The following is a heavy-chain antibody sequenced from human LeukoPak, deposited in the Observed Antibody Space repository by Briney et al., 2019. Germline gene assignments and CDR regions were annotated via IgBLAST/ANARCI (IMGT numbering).Heavy chain of an antibody. CDR1: GITFNRYS. J-gene: IGHJ5*01. CDR3: AKGYRNHLLILLDS. D-gene: IGHD3-16*01. CDR2: ISSGSTYI. V-gene: IGHV3-21*01. Sequence: GGSLRLSCAASGITFNRYSMNWVRQAPGKGLEWVSSISSGSTYIYYADSVKGRFTISRDNAKNSLYLQIYSLRAADTAVYYCAKGYRNHLLILLDSWGQGTLVTVSS.